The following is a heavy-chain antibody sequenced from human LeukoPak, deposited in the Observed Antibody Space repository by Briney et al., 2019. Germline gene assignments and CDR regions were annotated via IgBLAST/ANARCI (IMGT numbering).Heavy chain of an antibody. Sequence: GGSLRLSCAASGFTFSSYAMSWVRQAPGKGLEWASAISGSGGSTYYADSVKGRFTISRDNSKNTLYLQMNSLRAEDTAVYYCAKVPSANPPNNWFDPWGQGTLVTVSS. J-gene: IGHJ5*02. CDR1: GFTFSSYA. CDR2: ISGSGGST. CDR3: AKVPSANPPNNWFDP. V-gene: IGHV3-23*01.